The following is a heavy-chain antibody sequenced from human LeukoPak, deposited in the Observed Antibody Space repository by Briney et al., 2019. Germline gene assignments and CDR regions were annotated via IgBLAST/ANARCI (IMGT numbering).Heavy chain of an antibody. V-gene: IGHV4-61*02. D-gene: IGHD1-1*01. CDR1: GGSISSGSYY. CDR2: IYTSGST. CDR3: ARDGFRNYFQH. J-gene: IGHJ1*01. Sequence: SQTLSLTCTVSGGSISSGSYYWSWIRQPAGKGLEWIGRIYTSGSTNYNPSLKSRVTIPVDTSKNQFSLKLSSVTAADTAVYYCARDGFRNYFQHWGQGTLVTVSS.